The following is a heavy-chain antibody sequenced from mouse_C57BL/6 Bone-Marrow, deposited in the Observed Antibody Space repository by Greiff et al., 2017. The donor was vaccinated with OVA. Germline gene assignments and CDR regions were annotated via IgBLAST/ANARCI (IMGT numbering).Heavy chain of an antibody. CDR2: IWSGGST. Sequence: VMLVESGPGLVQPSQSLSITCTVSGFSLTSYGVHWVRQSPGKGLEWLGVIWSGGSTAYNAAFISRLSISKDNSKSQVFFKMNRLQADDAAIYYCARRDGYDEDYYAMDYWGQGTSVTVSS. CDR3: ARRDGYDEDYYAMDY. CDR1: GFSLTSYG. V-gene: IGHV2-2*01. J-gene: IGHJ4*01. D-gene: IGHD2-2*01.